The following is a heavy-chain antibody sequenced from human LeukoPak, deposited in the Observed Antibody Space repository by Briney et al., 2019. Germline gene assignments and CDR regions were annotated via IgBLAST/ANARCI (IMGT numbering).Heavy chain of an antibody. J-gene: IGHJ3*02. CDR1: GFTFSSYA. CDR3: ARDRTSGTGIDAFDI. D-gene: IGHD1-1*01. V-gene: IGHV4-39*07. CDR2: IYYSGST. Sequence: GSLRLSCAASGFTFSSYAMHWVRQPPGKGLEWIGSIYYSGSTLYNPSLKSRVTISVDTSKNQFSLKLSSVTAADTAVYYCARDRTSGTGIDAFDIWGQGTMVTVSS.